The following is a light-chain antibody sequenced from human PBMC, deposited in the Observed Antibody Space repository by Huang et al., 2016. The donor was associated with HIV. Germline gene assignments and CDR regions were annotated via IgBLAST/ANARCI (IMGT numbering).Light chain of an antibody. V-gene: IGKV1-12*01. J-gene: IGKJ4*01. CDR3: QQAVSFPLT. CDR2: AAS. Sequence: DIQMTPPSSVSASVGDRISFTCRASQDINRWLAWYQQRPGKAPKLLIYAASTLQGGGPSRFSGRVSGTGFTLTINNLQPEDFATYFCQQAVSFPLTFGGGTKVEIK. CDR1: QDINRW.